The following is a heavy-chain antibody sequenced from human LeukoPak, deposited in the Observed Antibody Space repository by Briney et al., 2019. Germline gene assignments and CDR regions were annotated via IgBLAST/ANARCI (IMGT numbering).Heavy chain of an antibody. D-gene: IGHD6-19*01. CDR1: GGSISSYY. CDR2: IYYSGST. CDR3: AREYLNSSGSWFDP. Sequence: PSETLSLTCTVSGGSISSYYWSWIRQPPGKGLEWIGYIYYSGSTNYNPSLKSRVTISVDTSKNQFSLKLSSVTAADTAVYYCAREYLNSSGSWFDPWGQGTLVTVSS. V-gene: IGHV4-59*01. J-gene: IGHJ5*02.